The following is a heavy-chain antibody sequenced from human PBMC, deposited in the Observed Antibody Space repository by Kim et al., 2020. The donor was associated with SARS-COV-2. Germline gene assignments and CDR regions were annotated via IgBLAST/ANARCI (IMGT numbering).Heavy chain of an antibody. J-gene: IGHJ4*02. D-gene: IGHD3-9*01. V-gene: IGHV3-11*04. Sequence: VKGRFTISRDKAKNSLYLQMNSLRAEDTAVYYCARDRGSRYFDWLLDYFDYWGQGTLVTVSS. CDR3: ARDRGSRYFDWLLDYFDY.